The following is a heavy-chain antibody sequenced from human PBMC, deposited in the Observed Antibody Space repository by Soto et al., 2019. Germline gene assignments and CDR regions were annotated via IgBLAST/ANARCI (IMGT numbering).Heavy chain of an antibody. V-gene: IGHV4-59*01. Sequence: SETLSLTCTVSGGSISSYYWSWIRQPPGKGLEWIGYIYYSGSTNYNPSLKSRVTISVDTFKNQFSLKLSSVTAADTAVYYCARLNVAYDSSGYYYSFDYWGQGTLVTVSS. CDR2: IYYSGST. CDR1: GGSISSYY. D-gene: IGHD3-22*01. CDR3: ARLNVAYDSSGYYYSFDY. J-gene: IGHJ4*02.